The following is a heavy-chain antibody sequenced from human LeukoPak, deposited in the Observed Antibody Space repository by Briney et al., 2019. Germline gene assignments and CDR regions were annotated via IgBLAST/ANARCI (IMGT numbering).Heavy chain of an antibody. CDR3: GTAVADDAFDI. CDR1: GGSFSGYY. Sequence: PAESLSLTCAVYGGSFSGYYWSWVRQPPGKGLEWIGKINHSGSNNYNPSLKSRGIILVVTSKNQSSLKLSYVTAADEAVYYCGTAVADDAFDIWGQGTMVTVSS. V-gene: IGHV4-34*01. D-gene: IGHD4-23*01. CDR2: INHSGSN. J-gene: IGHJ3*02.